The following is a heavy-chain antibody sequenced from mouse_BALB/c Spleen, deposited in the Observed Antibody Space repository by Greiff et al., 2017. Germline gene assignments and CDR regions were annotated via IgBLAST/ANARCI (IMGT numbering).Heavy chain of an antibody. D-gene: IGHD2-3*01. J-gene: IGHJ2*01. V-gene: IGHV5-6-3*01. Sequence: EVKLVESGGGLVQPGGSLKLSCAASGFTLSSYGMSWVRQTPDKRLELVATINSNGGSTYYPDSVKGRFTISRDNAKNTLYLQMSSLKSEDTAMYYCARDRWLLDYWGQGTTLTVSS. CDR1: GFTLSSYG. CDR3: ARDRWLLDY. CDR2: INSNGGST.